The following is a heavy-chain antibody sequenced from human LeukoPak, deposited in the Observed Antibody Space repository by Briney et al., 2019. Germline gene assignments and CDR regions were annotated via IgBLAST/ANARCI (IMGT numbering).Heavy chain of an antibody. CDR3: ARVWVTTQPFDY. J-gene: IGHJ4*02. CDR1: GYTFTSYG. D-gene: IGHD4-17*01. V-gene: IGHV1-18*01. CDR2: ISAYNGNT. Sequence: ASVSLSYKASGYTFTSYGISWVRQAPGQGLEWMGWISAYNGNTNYAQKLQGRVTMTTDTSTSTAYMELRSLRSNDTAVYYCARVWVTTQPFDYWGQGTLVTVAS.